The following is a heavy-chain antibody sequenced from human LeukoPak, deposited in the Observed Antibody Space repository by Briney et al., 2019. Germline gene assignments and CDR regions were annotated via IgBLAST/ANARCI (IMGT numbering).Heavy chain of an antibody. CDR2: MWYDGSKD. Sequence: GGSLRLSCAASGFSFSTYGIHWVRQAPGKGLEWVAVMWYDGSKDYYADSVKGRFTISRNTSKNTLYLQMNNLRAEDTAVYYCAKDRETYEYTFDYWGQGTLVTVSS. J-gene: IGHJ4*02. V-gene: IGHV3-33*06. CDR3: AKDRETYEYTFDY. D-gene: IGHD6-6*01. CDR1: GFSFSTYG.